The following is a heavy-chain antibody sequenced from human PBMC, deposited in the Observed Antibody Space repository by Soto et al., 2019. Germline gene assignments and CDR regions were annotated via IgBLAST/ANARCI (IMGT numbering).Heavy chain of an antibody. V-gene: IGHV4-39*01. CDR1: SGSISSSSYY. CDR3: AGGDYYHSSGYYFYYYTMDV. J-gene: IGHJ6*02. D-gene: IGHD3-22*01. CDR2: VYYGGST. Sequence: PSETLSLTCTVSSGSISSSSYYWGWIRQPPGKGLEWIGNVYYGGSTYYNPSLKSRVTISVETSKSQFSLKLSSVTAADTAVYYCAGGDYYHSSGYYFYYYTMDVWGQGTTVTVSS.